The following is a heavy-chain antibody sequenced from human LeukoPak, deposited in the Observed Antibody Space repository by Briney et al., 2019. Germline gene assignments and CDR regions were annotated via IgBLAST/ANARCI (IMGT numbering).Heavy chain of an antibody. J-gene: IGHJ4*02. V-gene: IGHV4-39*01. Sequence: PSETLSLTCTVSGGSFERSSYFWGWIRQPPGKGLEWIGAIYHSGSTYYNPSLKSRVTMSIDTSKNQFSLKLTSLTAADTAVYYCARPEGHSYGFVVYWGQGTLVTVSS. CDR1: GGSFERSSYF. D-gene: IGHD5-18*01. CDR2: IYHSGST. CDR3: ARPEGHSYGFVVY.